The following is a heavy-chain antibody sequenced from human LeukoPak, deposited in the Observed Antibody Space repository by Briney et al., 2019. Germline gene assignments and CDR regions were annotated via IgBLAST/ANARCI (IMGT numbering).Heavy chain of an antibody. CDR2: INHSGST. CDR3: ARDSGYYDSSGYYPVEFQH. J-gene: IGHJ1*01. CDR1: GGSFSGYY. V-gene: IGHV4-34*01. D-gene: IGHD3-22*01. Sequence: SETLSLTCAVYGGSFSGYYWSWIRQPPGKGLEWIGEINHSGSTNYNPSLKSRVTISVDTSKNQFSLKLSSVTAADTAVYYCARDSGYYDSSGYYPVEFQHWGQGTLVTVSS.